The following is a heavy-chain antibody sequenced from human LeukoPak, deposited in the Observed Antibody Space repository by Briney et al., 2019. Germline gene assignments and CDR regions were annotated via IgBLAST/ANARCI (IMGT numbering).Heavy chain of an antibody. CDR3: AKDIVRWGVGFDY. Sequence: GGSLRLSCAASGFTFDDYAIHWVRQAPGKGLEWVSGISWNSGSIGYADSVKGRFTISRDNAKNSLYLQMNSLRAEDTALYYCAKDIVRWGVGFDYWGQGNLVTVSS. J-gene: IGHJ4*02. V-gene: IGHV3-9*01. D-gene: IGHD4-23*01. CDR2: ISWNSGSI. CDR1: GFTFDDYA.